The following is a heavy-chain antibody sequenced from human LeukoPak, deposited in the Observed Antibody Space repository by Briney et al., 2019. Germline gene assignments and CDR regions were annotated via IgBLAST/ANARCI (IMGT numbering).Heavy chain of an antibody. CDR1: GDSISTYY. J-gene: IGHJ2*01. Sequence: PSETLSLTCTVSGDSISTYYWSWIRQPPGKGLEWIGYVYYSGSTNYNPSLKSRVTISVDTSKNQFSLKLSSVTAADTAVYYCARRGVAYYYDSSGYYPTNWYFDLWGRGTLVTVSS. CDR3: ARRGVAYYYDSSGYYPTNWYFDL. CDR2: VYYSGST. D-gene: IGHD3-22*01. V-gene: IGHV4-59*12.